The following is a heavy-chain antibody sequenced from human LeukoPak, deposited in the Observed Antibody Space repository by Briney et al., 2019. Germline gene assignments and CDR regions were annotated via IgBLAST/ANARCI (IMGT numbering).Heavy chain of an antibody. D-gene: IGHD6-19*01. Sequence: SGPTLVNPTETLTLTCSFSGFSLSTSGVGVGWTRQPPGKALEWLGFIYWDDDKRYSPFLQNRLAIIKDTAKNQVVLIMTNVDPADSATYYCARRVSGYTTGWSSGLFDYWGQGTLVTVSS. V-gene: IGHV2-5*02. J-gene: IGHJ4*02. CDR2: IYWDDDK. CDR3: ARRVSGYTTGWSSGLFDY. CDR1: GFSLSTSGVG.